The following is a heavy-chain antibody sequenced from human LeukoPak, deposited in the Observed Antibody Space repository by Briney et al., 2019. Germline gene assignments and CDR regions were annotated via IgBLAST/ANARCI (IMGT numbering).Heavy chain of an antibody. J-gene: IGHJ4*02. V-gene: IGHV1-2*02. CDR1: GNTFAGYY. CDR3: ARGPIGGLRKGFDI. D-gene: IGHD1-26*01. CDR2: INTHNGAT. Sequence: ASVRVSCKASGNTFAGYYVHWVRQAPGQGLEWMGWINTHNGATNYAQHFQGRVTMTTDTAVTTAYMDLDGLISDDAAVYFCARGPIGGLRKGFDIWGQGTLVTVSS.